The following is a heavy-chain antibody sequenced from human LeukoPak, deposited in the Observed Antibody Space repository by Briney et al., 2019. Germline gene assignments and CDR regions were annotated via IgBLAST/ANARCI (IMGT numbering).Heavy chain of an antibody. Sequence: PGRSLRLSCAASGFTFSSYGMHWVRQAPGKGLEWVAVIWYDGSNKYYADSVKGRFTISRDNSKNTLYLQMNSLRGEDAAVYYCAKDPRGSYSRDYYYYMDVWGKGTTVTVSS. J-gene: IGHJ6*03. D-gene: IGHD1-26*01. CDR1: GFTFSSYG. CDR2: IWYDGSNK. V-gene: IGHV3-33*06. CDR3: AKDPRGSYSRDYYYYMDV.